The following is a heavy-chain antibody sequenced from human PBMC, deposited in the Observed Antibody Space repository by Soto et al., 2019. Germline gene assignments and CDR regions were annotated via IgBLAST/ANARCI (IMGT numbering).Heavy chain of an antibody. V-gene: IGHV3-30*18. D-gene: IGHD2-21*01. CDR2: ISYHGSRQ. CDR3: AKDLRDFVVGVEAPPNYFFDS. Sequence: SGVSLRVSCTASLFTFGTFGMHWFLQPPFKGLDLLAFISYHGSRQYYTDSVKGRFTISRDNSKNTLYLQMNSLRPDDTAVYYCAKDLRDFVVGVEAPPNYFFDSWGQGTLVTV. J-gene: IGHJ4*02. CDR1: LFTFGTFG.